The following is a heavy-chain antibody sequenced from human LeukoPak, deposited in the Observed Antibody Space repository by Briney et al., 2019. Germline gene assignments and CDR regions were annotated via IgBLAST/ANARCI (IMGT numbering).Heavy chain of an antibody. CDR3: ARTSDYYDSSGCSDY. D-gene: IGHD3-22*01. V-gene: IGHV1-2*02. CDR2: INPNSGAT. CDR1: GYTFTGYY. Sequence: ASVKVSCKASGYTFTGYYMHWVRQAPGQGLEWMGWINPNSGATNCAQQFRGRVTMTRDTSINTAYMELSRLKSDDTAVYYCARTSDYYDSSGCSDYWGQGTLVTVSS. J-gene: IGHJ4*02.